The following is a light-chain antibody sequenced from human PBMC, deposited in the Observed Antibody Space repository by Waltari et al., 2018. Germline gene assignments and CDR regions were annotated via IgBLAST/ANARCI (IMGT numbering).Light chain of an antibody. Sequence: EIVSTQSPATLSSSPGQRATPPCRASQSLGRSLGWYQQKVGQAPSLLIFDASNRATGVPARFSGSGSGIEFSLTISRLEPDDFAVYYCQLRSNRPPYAFGQGTKLEMK. J-gene: IGKJ2*01. V-gene: IGKV3-11*01. CDR1: QSLGRS. CDR3: QLRSNRPPYA. CDR2: DAS.